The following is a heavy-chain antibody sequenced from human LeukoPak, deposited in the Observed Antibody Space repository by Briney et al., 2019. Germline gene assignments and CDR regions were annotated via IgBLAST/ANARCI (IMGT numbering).Heavy chain of an antibody. CDR2: INPNSGGT. Sequence: ASVEVSRKASGYTFAGYYMHWVRQAPGQGLEWMGWINPNSGGTNHAQEFQGRDTMTRDTSISTAYMELSRLRSDDTAVYYCARDRPLDADDYYGFYNFDYWGQGALVT. CDR3: ARDRPLDADDYYGFYNFDY. V-gene: IGHV1-2*02. D-gene: IGHD3-10*01. CDR1: GYTFAGYY. J-gene: IGHJ4*02.